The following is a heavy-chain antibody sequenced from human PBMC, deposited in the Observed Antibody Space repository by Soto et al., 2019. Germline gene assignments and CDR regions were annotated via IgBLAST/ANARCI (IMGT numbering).Heavy chain of an antibody. V-gene: IGHV3-74*01. CDR1: GFTFTTYW. D-gene: IGHD5-12*01. Sequence: VQLVESGGVLVQPGGSLRLSCAASGFTFTTYWMHWVRQAPGKGLMWVSRINSDGTTTNYADSVKGRFTISRDNAKNTVYLQMDSLRPEDTAVYYCARVPTGGYDWNWGQGTLVTVSS. CDR3: ARVPTGGYDWN. CDR2: INSDGTTT. J-gene: IGHJ4*02.